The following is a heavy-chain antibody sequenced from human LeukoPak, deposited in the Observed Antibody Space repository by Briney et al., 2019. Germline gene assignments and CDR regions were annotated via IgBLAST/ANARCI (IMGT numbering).Heavy chain of an antibody. CDR3: AKGEAYSSGWPFDY. Sequence: PGGSLRLSCAASGFTFSSYSMNWVRQAPGKGLEWVSSISSSSSYIYYADSVKGRFTISRDNAKNSLYLQMNSLRAEDTAVYYCAKGEAYSSGWPFDYWGQGTLVTVSS. D-gene: IGHD6-19*01. CDR1: GFTFSSYS. CDR2: ISSSSSYI. V-gene: IGHV3-21*04. J-gene: IGHJ4*02.